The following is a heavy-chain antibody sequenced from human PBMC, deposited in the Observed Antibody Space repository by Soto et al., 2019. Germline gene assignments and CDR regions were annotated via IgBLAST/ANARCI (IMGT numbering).Heavy chain of an antibody. CDR2: IMPIFRTP. Sequence: QVQLVQSGAEVMKPGSSVKVSCQASGDTFSSYAFSWVRQAPGQGLEWMGVIMPIFRTPDYAQKFQCRVTIPADDSTSTAYMELGSLRSEDTAVYYCARDKDRLQLGGNYYYIMDVWGQGTTVTVSS. CDR1: GDTFSSYA. V-gene: IGHV1-69*12. D-gene: IGHD5-12*01. CDR3: ARDKDRLQLGGNYYYIMDV. J-gene: IGHJ6*02.